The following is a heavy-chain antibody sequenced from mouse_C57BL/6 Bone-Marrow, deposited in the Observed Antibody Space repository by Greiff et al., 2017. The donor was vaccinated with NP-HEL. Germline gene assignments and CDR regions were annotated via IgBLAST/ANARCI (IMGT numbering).Heavy chain of an antibody. CDR1: GFTFSDYY. V-gene: IGHV5-12*01. Sequence: EVKLVESGGGLVQPGGSLKLSCAASGFTFSDYYMYWVRQTPEKRLEWVAYISHGGGSTYYPDTVKGRFTLSRDNASNTLYLQMSHLKSEDTAMYYCARHHCPLGNAMDYWGQGTSVTVSS. J-gene: IGHJ4*01. CDR2: ISHGGGST. CDR3: ARHHCPLGNAMDY. D-gene: IGHD2-10*02.